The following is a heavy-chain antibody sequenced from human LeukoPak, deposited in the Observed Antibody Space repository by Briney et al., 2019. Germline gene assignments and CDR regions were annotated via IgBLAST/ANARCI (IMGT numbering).Heavy chain of an antibody. J-gene: IGHJ4*02. D-gene: IGHD3-22*01. Sequence: GGSLTLSCAASGFTFSTYAMSWVRQAPGKGLEWVSAISGSGGRTYYADSVKGRFTLSRDNSKNTLYLQMNSLRAEDTAIYYCARDYYDTSGYYPWSYWGQGTLVTVSS. CDR3: ARDYYDTSGYYPWSY. CDR1: GFTFSTYA. V-gene: IGHV3-23*01. CDR2: ISGSGGRT.